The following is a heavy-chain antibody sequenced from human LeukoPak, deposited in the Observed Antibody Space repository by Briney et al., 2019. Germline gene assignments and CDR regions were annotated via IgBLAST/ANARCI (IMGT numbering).Heavy chain of an antibody. D-gene: IGHD4-23*01. V-gene: IGHV3-33*01. CDR2: IYYDGNQK. Sequence: SLRLSCAASGFRFSTYGMHWVRQCPGERLERVAVIYYDGNQKYYGDSGKGRFTVSRDISESMLYLQMSSLRADDTAVYYCARGGVATAWGAFDVWGQGTTVIVSS. CDR1: GFRFSTYG. CDR3: ARGGVATAWGAFDV. J-gene: IGHJ3*01.